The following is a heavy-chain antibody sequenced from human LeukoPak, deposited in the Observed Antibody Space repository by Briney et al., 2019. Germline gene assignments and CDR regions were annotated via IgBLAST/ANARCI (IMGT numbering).Heavy chain of an antibody. Sequence: PGGSLRLSCAISGLTVNDNYMSWVRQAPGKGLEWVSLIFPDGQTYYADFVQGRFSISRDMSRNTLFLGMSSLRAEDTAVFFCARANPVYGDFDYWGQGTLVTVSS. J-gene: IGHJ4*02. CDR1: GLTVNDNY. CDR3: ARANPVYGDFDY. V-gene: IGHV3-53*01. D-gene: IGHD4-17*01. CDR2: IFPDGQT.